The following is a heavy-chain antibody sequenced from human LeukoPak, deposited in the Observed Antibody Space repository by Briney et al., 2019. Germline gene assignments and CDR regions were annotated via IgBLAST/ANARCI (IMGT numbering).Heavy chain of an antibody. V-gene: IGHV6-1*01. D-gene: IGHD3-9*01. J-gene: IGHJ6*02. CDR2: TYYKSKWYN. CDR1: GDSASSTSVA. Sequence: SQTLSLTCAISGDSASSTSVAWNWIRQSPSRGLEWLGRTYYKSKWYNDYAVSVKSRMIINPDTSKNQFSLQLSSVIPEDTAVYYCARVERASYFHYGMDVWGQGTTVIVSS. CDR3: ARVERASYFHYGMDV.